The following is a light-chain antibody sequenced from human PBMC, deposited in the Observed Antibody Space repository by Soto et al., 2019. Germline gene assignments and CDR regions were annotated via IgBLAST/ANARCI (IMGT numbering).Light chain of an antibody. J-gene: IGKJ4*01. CDR2: GAS. CDR1: QSVSSSY. CDR3: QQYGRSPT. Sequence: EIVLTQSPGTLSLSPGERATLSCRASQSVSSSYLAWYQQKPGQAPRLLIYGASSRATGIPDRFSGSGSGTDFTLTISRLEPEDVAVCYCQQYGRSPTFGGGTKVEIK. V-gene: IGKV3-20*01.